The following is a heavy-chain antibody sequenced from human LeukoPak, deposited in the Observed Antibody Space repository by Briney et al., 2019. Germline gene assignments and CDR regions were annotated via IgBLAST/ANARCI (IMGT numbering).Heavy chain of an antibody. Sequence: SVKVSCKASGGTFSSYAISWVRQAPGQGLEWMGGIIPIFGTANYAQKFQGRVTITADESTSTAYMELSSLRSEDTAVYYCAKNYLCSGNHRDFGYWGQGTLVNGSS. CDR1: GGTFSSYA. CDR3: AKNYLCSGNHRDFGY. D-gene: IGHD3-10*02. CDR2: IIPIFGTA. J-gene: IGHJ4*01. V-gene: IGHV1-69*13.